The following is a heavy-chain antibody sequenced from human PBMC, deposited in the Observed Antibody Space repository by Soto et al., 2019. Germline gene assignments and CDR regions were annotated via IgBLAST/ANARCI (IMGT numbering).Heavy chain of an antibody. CDR2: LSSDGNHK. D-gene: IGHD1-26*01. Sequence: QVQLVESGGGVVQPGRSLRLSCAASGFTVSAYTMHWVRQAPGKGLEWVAVLSSDGNHKYYTDSVKGRFTISRDTSTNTLYLQMNSLRAEDTAVYYCARWEQPLFDYWGQGTLVTVSS. CDR1: GFTVSAYT. CDR3: ARWEQPLFDY. V-gene: IGHV3-30-3*01. J-gene: IGHJ4*02.